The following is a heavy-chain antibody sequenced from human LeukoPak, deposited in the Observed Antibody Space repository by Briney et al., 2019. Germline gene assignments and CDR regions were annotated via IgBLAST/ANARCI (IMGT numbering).Heavy chain of an antibody. Sequence: GGSLRLSCAASGFTFSDYYMSWIRQAPGKGLEWVSYISSSGSTIYYADSVKGRFTISRDNTKNSLYLQMNSLRAEDTAVYYCARPVGAIASNPFDYWGQGTLVTVSS. CDR2: ISSSGSTI. D-gene: IGHD1-26*01. J-gene: IGHJ4*02. CDR1: GFTFSDYY. V-gene: IGHV3-11*01. CDR3: ARPVGAIASNPFDY.